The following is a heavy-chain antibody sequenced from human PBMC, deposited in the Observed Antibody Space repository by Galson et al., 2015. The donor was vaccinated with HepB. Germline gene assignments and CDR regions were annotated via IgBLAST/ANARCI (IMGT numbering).Heavy chain of an antibody. D-gene: IGHD4-17*01. CDR1: GGTFSSYA. J-gene: IGHJ4*02. CDR3: ANGHDYGDYGSFDY. CDR2: IIPIFGTA. V-gene: IGHV1-69*13. Sequence: SVKVSCKASGGTFSSYAISWVRQAPGQGLEWMGGIIPIFGTANYAQKFQGRVTITADESTSTAYMELSSLRSEDTAVYYCANGHDYGDYGSFDYWGQGTLVTVSS.